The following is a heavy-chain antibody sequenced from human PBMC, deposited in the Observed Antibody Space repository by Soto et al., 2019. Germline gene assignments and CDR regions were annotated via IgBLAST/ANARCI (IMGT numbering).Heavy chain of an antibody. Sequence: PGESLKISCKGVGYRLDAAWIGWVRQMPGKGLEWMGIIKPGGSDLRYSPSFRGQVTISADAAVNTAYLQWDSLKASDTAMYYCARQITYICDFRGQGTLVTVSS. CDR1: GYRLDAAW. V-gene: IGHV5-51*01. CDR2: IKPGGSDL. CDR3: ARQITYICDF. D-gene: IGHD3-10*01. J-gene: IGHJ4*02.